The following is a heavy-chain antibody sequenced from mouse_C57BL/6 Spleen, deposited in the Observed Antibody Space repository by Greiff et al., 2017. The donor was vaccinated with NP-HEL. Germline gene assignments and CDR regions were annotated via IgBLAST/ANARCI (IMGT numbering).Heavy chain of an antibody. CDR3: AREDYGYYGSSYGY. CDR1: GYTFTDYY. J-gene: IGHJ2*01. V-gene: IGHV1-19*01. D-gene: IGHD1-1*01. CDR2: INPYNGGT. Sequence: EVKLVESGPVLVKPGASVKMSCKASGYTFTDYYMNWVKQSHGKSLEWIGVINPYNGGTSYNQKFKGKATLTVDKSSSTAYMELNSLTSEDSAVYYCAREDYGYYGSSYGYWGQGTTLTVSS.